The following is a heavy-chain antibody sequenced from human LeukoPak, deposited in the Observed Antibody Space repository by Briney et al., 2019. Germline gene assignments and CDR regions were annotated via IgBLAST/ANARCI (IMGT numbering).Heavy chain of an antibody. J-gene: IGHJ4*02. V-gene: IGHV3-23*01. CDR2: ISGSGGGT. Sequence: PGGSLRLSCAASGFTFSSYAMSWVRQAPGKGLEWVSAISGSGGGTYYADSVKGRFTISRDNSKNTLYLQMNSLRAEDTAVYYCAKVGSSGWYYSDYWGQGTLVTVSS. D-gene: IGHD6-19*01. CDR1: GFTFSSYA. CDR3: AKVGSSGWYYSDY.